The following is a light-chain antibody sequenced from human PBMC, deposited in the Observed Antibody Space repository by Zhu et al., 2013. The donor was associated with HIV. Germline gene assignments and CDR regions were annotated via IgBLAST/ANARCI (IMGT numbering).Light chain of an antibody. CDR3: QQYDDLSRIT. Sequence: DIQMTQSPPTLSATVGGRVTITCRASQNIRKWVAWYQQKPGKAPKLLIYDASNLEPGVPSRFSGSGYGTDFTFTISSLQPEDIATYHCQQYDDLSRITFGQGTRLEIK. CDR1: QNIRKW. V-gene: IGKV1-33*01. CDR2: DAS. J-gene: IGKJ5*01.